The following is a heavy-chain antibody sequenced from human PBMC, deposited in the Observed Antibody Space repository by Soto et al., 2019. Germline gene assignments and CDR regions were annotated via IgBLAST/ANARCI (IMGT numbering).Heavy chain of an antibody. D-gene: IGHD1-26*01. J-gene: IGHJ4*02. V-gene: IGHV3-23*01. CDR1: GFTFSSYA. CDR3: AKRGSGIQFDY. CDR2: ISGSGGST. Sequence: EVQLLESGGGLVQPGGSLRLSCAASGFTFSSYAMSWVRPAPGKGLEWVSVISGSGGSTYYADSVKGRITLSRDNSKNTLYLQMNSLSAEDTAVYYCAKRGSGIQFDYWGQVTLVTVSS.